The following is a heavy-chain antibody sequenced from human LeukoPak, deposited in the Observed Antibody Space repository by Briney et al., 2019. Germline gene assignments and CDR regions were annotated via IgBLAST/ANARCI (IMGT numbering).Heavy chain of an antibody. CDR3: APIYYPSLGY. CDR1: GFTFSSYG. V-gene: IGHV3-23*01. J-gene: IGHJ4*02. CDR2: ISSTGSST. Sequence: GGSLRLSCAVSGFTFSSYGMSWARQAPGKGLEWVSAISSTGSSTYYADSVKGRFTISRDNSQNTLYLQMNSLRAEETAVYYCAPIYYPSLGYWGQGTLVTVSS. D-gene: IGHD3-22*01.